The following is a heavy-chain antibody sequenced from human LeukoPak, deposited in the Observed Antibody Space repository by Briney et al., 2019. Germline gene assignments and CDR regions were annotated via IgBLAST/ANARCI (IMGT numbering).Heavy chain of an antibody. D-gene: IGHD6-13*01. CDR2: IDYSGTT. CDR1: GGSISSGGYY. CDR3: ARDIAAAGTHFDY. Sequence: SETLSLTCTVSGGSISSGGYYWSWIRQPPGRGLEWIGYIDYSGTTYYNPSLKSRVTISVDTSKNQFYLELSSVTAADTAVYYCARDIAAAGTHFDYWGQGTLVTVSS. V-gene: IGHV4-61*08. J-gene: IGHJ4*02.